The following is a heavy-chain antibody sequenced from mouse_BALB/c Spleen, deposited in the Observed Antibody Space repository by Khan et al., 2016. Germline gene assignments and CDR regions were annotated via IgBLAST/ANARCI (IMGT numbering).Heavy chain of an antibody. V-gene: IGHV9-3-1*01. CDR1: GYTFTNYG. CDR2: INTYSGES. CDR3: ARYRYYYGSSRYFDV. D-gene: IGHD1-1*01. Sequence: QIQLVQSGPELKKPGKTVKISCKASGYTFTNYGMNWVKQAPGKGLKWMGWINTYSGESTYADDFKGRFAFSLETSANTAYLQINNLTNEDTATYSCARYRYYYGSSRYFDVWGAGTTVTVSS. J-gene: IGHJ1*01.